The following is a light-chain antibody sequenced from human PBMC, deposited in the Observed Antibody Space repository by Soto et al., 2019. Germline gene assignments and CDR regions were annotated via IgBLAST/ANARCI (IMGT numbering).Light chain of an antibody. J-gene: IGLJ3*02. CDR2: EVT. CDR1: RSTVGGYNY. V-gene: IGLV2-8*01. Sequence: QSVLTQPPSPPGFLGKQVTFSCTEPRSTVGGYNYVSWYQQYPGRAPKLMIYEVTKRPSGVPDRFSGSKSGNTASLTVSGLQAEDEADYYCSSYAASNNFYFVFGGGTKVTVL. CDR3: SSYAASNNFYFV.